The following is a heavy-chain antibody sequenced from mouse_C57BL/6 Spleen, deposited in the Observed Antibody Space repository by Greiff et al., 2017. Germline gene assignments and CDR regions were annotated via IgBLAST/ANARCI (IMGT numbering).Heavy chain of an antibody. V-gene: IGHV5-9*01. Sequence: EVMLVESGGGLVKPGGSLKLSCAASGFTFSSYTMSWVRQTPEKRLEWVATISGGGGNTYYPDSVKGRFTISRDNAKNTLYLQMSSLRSEDTALYYCAREGSYRGYFDYWGQGTTLTVSS. CDR1: GFTFSSYT. J-gene: IGHJ2*01. CDR3: AREGSYRGYFDY. CDR2: ISGGGGNT. D-gene: IGHD2-14*01.